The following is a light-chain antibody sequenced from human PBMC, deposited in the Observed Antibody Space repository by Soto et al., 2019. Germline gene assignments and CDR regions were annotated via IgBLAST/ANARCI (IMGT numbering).Light chain of an antibody. J-gene: IGKJ4*01. V-gene: IGKV3-11*01. CDR1: HNVGYT. Sequence: EVVLTQSPSTLSLSPGEIAILSCRASHNVGYTLAWYQQRPCQAPRLLISDALNRATGIPARFSGSGSGTDFALTISRLEPEDLAVYYCQQYNGSPLTFGGGTKVEI. CDR2: DAL. CDR3: QQYNGSPLT.